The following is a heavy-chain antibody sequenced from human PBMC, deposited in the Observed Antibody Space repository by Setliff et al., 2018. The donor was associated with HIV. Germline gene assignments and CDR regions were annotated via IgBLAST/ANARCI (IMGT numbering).Heavy chain of an antibody. J-gene: IGHJ4*02. Sequence: PSETLSLTCSVSGASINSYFWSWIRQPAGKGLEWIGRIHSGGTTNSNPSLKSRVTISVDTSKDQFSLKLSSVTAADTAVYYCARGPPATGFSRELDYWGQGTLVTVSS. CDR2: IHSGGTT. CDR1: GASINSYF. D-gene: IGHD3-9*01. CDR3: ARGPPATGFSRELDY. V-gene: IGHV4-4*07.